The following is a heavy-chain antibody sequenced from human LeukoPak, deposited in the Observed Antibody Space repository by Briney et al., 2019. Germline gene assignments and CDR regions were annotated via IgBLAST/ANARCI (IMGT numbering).Heavy chain of an antibody. Sequence: PGGSLRLSCAASGFTFSSYAMSWVRRAPGKGLEWVSAISGSGGSTYYADSVKGRFTISRDNSKNTLYLQMNSLRAEDTAVYYCASAKAKSSSSWYSDYWGQGTLVTVSS. V-gene: IGHV3-23*01. D-gene: IGHD6-13*01. J-gene: IGHJ4*02. CDR3: ASAKAKSSSSWYSDY. CDR2: ISGSGGST. CDR1: GFTFSSYA.